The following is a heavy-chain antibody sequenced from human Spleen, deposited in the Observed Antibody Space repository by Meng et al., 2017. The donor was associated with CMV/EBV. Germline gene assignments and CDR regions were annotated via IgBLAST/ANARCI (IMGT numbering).Heavy chain of an antibody. J-gene: IGHJ4*02. Sequence: SCKASGYAFTAFYIHWVRQAPGQGLEWMGWIDPNSGGTVSAQKFQGRVTMTRDPSITTAYMEVHSLTSDDTAVYYCATTPPCNGCDFWGQGTLVTVSS. D-gene: IGHD6-25*01. CDR3: ATTPPCNGCDF. CDR2: IDPNSGGT. V-gene: IGHV1-2*02. CDR1: GYAFTAFY.